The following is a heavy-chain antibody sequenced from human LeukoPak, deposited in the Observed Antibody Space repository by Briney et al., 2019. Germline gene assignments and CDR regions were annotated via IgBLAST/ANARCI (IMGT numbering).Heavy chain of an antibody. J-gene: IGHJ4*02. Sequence: GGSLRLSCTASGFTFGDYAMSWFRQAPGKGLEWVGFIRSKAYGGTTEYAASVKGRFTISRDDSKSIAYLQMNSLKTEDTAVYYRTREGWLQPRDYWGQGTLVTVSS. CDR3: TREGWLQPRDY. D-gene: IGHD5-24*01. V-gene: IGHV3-49*03. CDR2: IRSKAYGGTT. CDR1: GFTFGDYA.